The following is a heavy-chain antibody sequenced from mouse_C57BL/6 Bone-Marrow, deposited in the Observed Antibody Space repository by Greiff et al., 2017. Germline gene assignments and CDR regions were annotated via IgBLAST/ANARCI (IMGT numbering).Heavy chain of an antibody. Sequence: VQLQQSGAELAKPGASVKLSCQASGYTFTSYWMHWVKQRPGQGLEWIGYINPSSGYTKYNQKFKDKATLTADKSSSTAYMQLSSLTYEDSAVYYCARRYYGSSYEFAYWGQGTLVTVSA. D-gene: IGHD1-1*01. CDR3: ARRYYGSSYEFAY. J-gene: IGHJ3*01. V-gene: IGHV1-7*01. CDR1: GYTFTSYW. CDR2: INPSSGYT.